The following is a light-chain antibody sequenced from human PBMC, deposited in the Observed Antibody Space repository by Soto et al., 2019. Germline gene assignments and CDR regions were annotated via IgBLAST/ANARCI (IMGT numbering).Light chain of an antibody. CDR3: CSYARSSTSV. CDR2: KVS. Sequence: QSALTQPASVSGSPGPSITISCTGTSSDVGSYNLVSWYQQHPGKAPKLMIYKVSKRPSGVSNRFSGSKSGNTASLTVSGLQAEDEAHYYCCSYARSSTSVFGGGTKVTGL. V-gene: IGLV2-23*02. CDR1: SSDVGSYNL. J-gene: IGLJ3*02.